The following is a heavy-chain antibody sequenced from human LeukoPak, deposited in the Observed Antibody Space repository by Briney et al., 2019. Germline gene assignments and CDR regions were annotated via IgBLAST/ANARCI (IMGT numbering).Heavy chain of an antibody. J-gene: IGHJ4*02. CDR1: GFTLSNYS. Sequence: GGSLRLSCAASGFTLSNYSMNWVRQAPGKGLEWVAFISSSSSYIFYADSLKGRFTISRHNAKNSLYLQMNSLRADDTAVYYCARDLAYGDDGLWGQGTLVTVSS. CDR2: ISSSSSYI. D-gene: IGHD4-17*01. CDR3: ARDLAYGDDGL. V-gene: IGHV3-21*01.